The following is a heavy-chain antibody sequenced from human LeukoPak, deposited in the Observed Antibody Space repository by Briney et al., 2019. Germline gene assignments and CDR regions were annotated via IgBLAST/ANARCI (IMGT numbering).Heavy chain of an antibody. CDR3: ARDLYYDSSGYVGY. J-gene: IGHJ4*02. CDR1: GFTFSDYY. Sequence: GGSLRLSCAASGFTFSDYYMSWNRQAPGKGLEWVSYISSSGSTIYYADSVKGRFTISRDNAKNSLYLQTNSLRAEDTAVYYCARDLYYDSSGYVGYWGRGTLVTVSS. CDR2: ISSSGSTI. D-gene: IGHD3-22*01. V-gene: IGHV3-11*01.